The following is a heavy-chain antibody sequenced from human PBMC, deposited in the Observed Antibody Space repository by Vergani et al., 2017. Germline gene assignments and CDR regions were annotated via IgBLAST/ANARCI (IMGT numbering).Heavy chain of an antibody. CDR2: ISGSGGST. V-gene: IGHV3-23*04. D-gene: IGHD4-17*01. Sequence: QLVESGGGLVQPGRSLRLSCAASGFTFDDYAMHWVRQAPGKGLEWVSAISGSGGSTYYADSVKGRFTISRDNSKNTLYLQMNSLRAEDTAVYYCAKVGNDYGDPGPSDYWGQGTLVTVSS. CDR3: AKVGNDYGDPGPSDY. J-gene: IGHJ4*02. CDR1: GFTFDDYA.